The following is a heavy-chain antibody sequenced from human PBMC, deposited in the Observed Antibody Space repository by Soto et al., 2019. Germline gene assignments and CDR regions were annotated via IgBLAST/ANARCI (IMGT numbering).Heavy chain of an antibody. J-gene: IGHJ4*02. D-gene: IGHD5-18*01. CDR2: IYYSGGT. CDR1: GGSISSSSYY. CDR3: ARRRYSYGWVYYFDY. V-gene: IGHV4-39*01. Sequence: PSETLSLTCTVSGGSISSSSYYWGWIRQPPGKGLEWIGSIYYSGGTYYNPSLKSRVTISVDTSKNQFSLKLSSVTAADTAVYYCARRRYSYGWVYYFDYWGQGTLVTVSS.